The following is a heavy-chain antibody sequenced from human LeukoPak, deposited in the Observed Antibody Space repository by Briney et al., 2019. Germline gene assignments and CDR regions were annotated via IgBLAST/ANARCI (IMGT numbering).Heavy chain of an antibody. J-gene: IGHJ4*02. V-gene: IGHV3-53*01. D-gene: IGHD3-10*01. CDR2: IYSGGST. CDR3: ARDLGETGY. Sequence: GGSLRISRAAPWVPLRSNYKSWGRPGPGEGLEWVSVIYSGGSTYYADSVKGRFTISRDNSKNTLYLQMNSLRAEDTAVYYCARDLGETGYWGQGTLVTVSS. CDR1: WVPLRSNY.